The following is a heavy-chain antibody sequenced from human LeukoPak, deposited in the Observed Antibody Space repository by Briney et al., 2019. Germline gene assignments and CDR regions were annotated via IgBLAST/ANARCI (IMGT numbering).Heavy chain of an antibody. CDR1: GYTFTSYG. D-gene: IGHD3-9*01. V-gene: IGHV1-18*01. Sequence: ASVTLSCTASGYTFTSYGISWVRQAPGQGLEWMGWISAYNGNTNYAQKLQGRVTMTTDTSTSTAYMELRSLRSDDTAVYYCAREAVVRYPDYWGQGTLVTVSS. J-gene: IGHJ4*02. CDR3: AREAVVRYPDY. CDR2: ISAYNGNT.